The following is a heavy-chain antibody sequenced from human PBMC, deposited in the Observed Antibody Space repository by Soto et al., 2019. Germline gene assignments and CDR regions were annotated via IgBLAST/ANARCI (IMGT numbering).Heavy chain of an antibody. V-gene: IGHV3-64*01. Sequence: GESLKISCVASGFTFSSSVMHWVRQAPGEGLEFVSGIPSNGGTTYYANPVKDRFTISRDNSKNTLYLHMGSLRAEDTAVYYCARAPDNWGQGTLVTVSS. J-gene: IGHJ4*02. CDR3: ARAPDN. CDR2: IPSNGGTT. CDR1: GFTFSSSV.